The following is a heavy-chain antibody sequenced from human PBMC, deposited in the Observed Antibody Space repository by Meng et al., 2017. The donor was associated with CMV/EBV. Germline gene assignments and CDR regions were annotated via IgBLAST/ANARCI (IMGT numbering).Heavy chain of an antibody. D-gene: IGHD2-21*01. V-gene: IGHV1-2*02. CDR3: ARDWVHIVVVITQKYNWFDP. J-gene: IGHJ5*02. CDR1: FTGYY. Sequence: FTGYYVHWVRQAPGQGLGWMGWISPNSGGANYAQRFRGRITMTRDTSISTAYMELSGLRSDDTAVYYCARDWVHIVVVITQKYNWFDPWGQGTLVTVSS. CDR2: ISPNSGGA.